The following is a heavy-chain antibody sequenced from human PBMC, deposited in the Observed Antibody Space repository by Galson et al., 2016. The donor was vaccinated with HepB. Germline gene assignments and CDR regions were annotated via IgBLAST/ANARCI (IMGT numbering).Heavy chain of an antibody. V-gene: IGHV3-53*01. J-gene: IGHJ5*02. CDR1: GFSVTSHY. CDR2: IYTTGLT. Sequence: SLRLSCAASGFSVTSHYVNWVRRAPGKVLEWVSVIYTTGLTYYADSVRGRFTISRDISQNTVSLHINSLRAEDTAIYYCARGVDRAFDHWGQGTLVTVSS. D-gene: IGHD3-22*01. CDR3: ARGVDRAFDH.